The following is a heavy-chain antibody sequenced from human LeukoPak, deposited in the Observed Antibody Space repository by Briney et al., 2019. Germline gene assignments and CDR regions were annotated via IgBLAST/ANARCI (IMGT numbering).Heavy chain of an antibody. J-gene: IGHJ4*02. Sequence: ASVKVSCKASGYTFTRHGISWVRQAPGQGLEWMGWISGYNGNTNYAQKLQGRVTMTTDTSTSTAYMELNSLRSEDTAVYYCVRRVGATFDYWGQGTLVTVSS. CDR2: ISGYNGNT. CDR1: GYTFTRHG. D-gene: IGHD1-26*01. CDR3: VRRVGATFDY. V-gene: IGHV1-18*01.